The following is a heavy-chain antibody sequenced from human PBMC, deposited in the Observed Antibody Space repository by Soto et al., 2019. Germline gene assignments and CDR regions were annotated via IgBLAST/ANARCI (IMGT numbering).Heavy chain of an antibody. CDR3: AKDRNYPRDQFHY. D-gene: IGHD1-7*01. J-gene: IGHJ4*02. V-gene: IGHV3-23*01. CDR1: GFTFSTYA. Sequence: GGSLRLSCAASGFTFSTYALSWVRQAPGKGLEWVSAISANGQGIYYADSVRGRFTISRDNSKNTIFLHMDSLRAEDTAVYYCAKDRNYPRDQFHYWGQGTLATVSS. CDR2: ISANGQGI.